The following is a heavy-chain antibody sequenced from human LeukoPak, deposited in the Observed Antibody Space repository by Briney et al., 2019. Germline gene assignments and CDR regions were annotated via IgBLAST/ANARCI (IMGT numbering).Heavy chain of an antibody. Sequence: GGSLRLSCAASGFTVSNNYMSWVRQAPGKGLEWVSSISSSSSYIYYADSVKGRFTISRDNAKNSLCLQMNSLRAEDTAVYYCARAEGDYLNYYGMDVWGQGTTVTVSS. CDR1: GFTVSNNY. D-gene: IGHD4-17*01. CDR2: ISSSSSYI. CDR3: ARAEGDYLNYYGMDV. J-gene: IGHJ6*02. V-gene: IGHV3-21*01.